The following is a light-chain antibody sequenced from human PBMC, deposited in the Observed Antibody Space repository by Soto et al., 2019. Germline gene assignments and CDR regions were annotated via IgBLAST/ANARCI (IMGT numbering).Light chain of an antibody. J-gene: IGKJ5*01. V-gene: IGKV3-20*01. CDR3: QQYGSSPKIT. CDR1: QSVSSN. CDR2: DAS. Sequence: EIVMTQSPATLSVSPGERATLSCRASQSVSSNLAWYQQKPGQAPRLLIYDASNRATGIPARFSGSGSGTDFTLTISRLEPEDFAVYYCQQYGSSPKITFGQGTRLEIK.